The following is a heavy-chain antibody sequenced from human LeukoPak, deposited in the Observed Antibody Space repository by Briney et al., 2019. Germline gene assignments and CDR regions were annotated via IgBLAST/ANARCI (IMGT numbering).Heavy chain of an antibody. Sequence: SETLSLTCAVYGGSFSGYYWSWIRQPPGKGLEWIGEINHSGSTNYNPSLKSRVTISVDTSKNQFSLKLSSVTAADTAVYYCARNSVRGVINPFDYWGQGTLVTVSS. CDR1: GGSFSGYY. J-gene: IGHJ4*02. CDR3: ARNSVRGVINPFDY. D-gene: IGHD3-10*01. V-gene: IGHV4-34*01. CDR2: INHSGST.